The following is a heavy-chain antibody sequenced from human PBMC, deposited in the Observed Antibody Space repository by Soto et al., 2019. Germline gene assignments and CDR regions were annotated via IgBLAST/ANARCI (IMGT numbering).Heavy chain of an antibody. D-gene: IGHD6-13*01. CDR2: IFYSGST. Sequence: QVQLQESGPGLVKPSETLSLTCTVSGDSVSSSYYYWGWIRQPPGKGLEWIGSIFYSGSTYYNPSLTSRVTISVDTSKNQFSLKLSSVTAADTAVYYCARRGSSRQIYHYGMDVWGPGTTVTVSS. CDR3: ARRGSSRQIYHYGMDV. V-gene: IGHV4-39*01. J-gene: IGHJ6*02. CDR1: GDSVSSSYYY.